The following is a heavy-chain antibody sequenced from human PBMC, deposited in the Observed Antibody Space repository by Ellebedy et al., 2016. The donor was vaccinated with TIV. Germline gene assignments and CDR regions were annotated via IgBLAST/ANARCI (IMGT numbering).Heavy chain of an antibody. CDR3: ARGIRELGFDY. CDR1: GFAFSSHA. V-gene: IGHV3-21*01. Sequence: ESLKISXTASGFAFSSHALNWVRQAPGKGLEWVSAISPDGTYIFYPDSLKGRFTISRDNARNSLFLQMNNLGGDDTALYYCARGIRELGFDYWGQGTLVTVSS. D-gene: IGHD1-7*01. J-gene: IGHJ4*02. CDR2: ISPDGTYI.